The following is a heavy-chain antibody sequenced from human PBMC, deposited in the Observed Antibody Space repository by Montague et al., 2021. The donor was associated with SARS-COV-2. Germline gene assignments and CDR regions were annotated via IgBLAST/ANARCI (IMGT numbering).Heavy chain of an antibody. CDR3: VRFRWLVMEI. D-gene: IGHD6-19*01. V-gene: IGHV2-5*04. J-gene: IGHJ3*02. CDR2: IYWDEDK. Sequence: PALVKPTQTLTLTCSFSGFSLNADGMGVGWVRQPPGKALEWLAVIYWDEDKRYRPSLKSRLGITKGTSKNQVVLTMTNMDPVDTGTDYCVRFRWLVMEIWGQGTMVTVSS. CDR1: GFSLNADGMG.